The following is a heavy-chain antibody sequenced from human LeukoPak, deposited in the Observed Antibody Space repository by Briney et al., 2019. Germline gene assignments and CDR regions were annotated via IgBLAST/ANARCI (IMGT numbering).Heavy chain of an antibody. CDR2: IYHSGST. Sequence: PSETLFLTCTVSGYSISSGYYWGWIRQPPGKGLEWIGSIYHSGSTHYNPSLKSRVTISVDTSKNQFSLKLSSVTAADTAVYYCARDGAVSWGQGTLVTVSS. CDR3: ARDGAVS. V-gene: IGHV4-38-2*02. D-gene: IGHD6-19*01. CDR1: GYSISSGYY. J-gene: IGHJ5*02.